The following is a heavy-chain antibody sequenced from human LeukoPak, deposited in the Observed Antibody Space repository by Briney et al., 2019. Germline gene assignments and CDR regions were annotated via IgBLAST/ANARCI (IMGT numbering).Heavy chain of an antibody. CDR1: GFTFGSSA. CDR3: AKGSLGSWYYFDY. CDR2: FSRSGPDA. J-gene: IGHJ4*02. Sequence: GGSLRLSCAASGFTFGSSAMSWVRQAPGKGPEWVSTFSRSGPDAYYADSVKGRFTIFRDNSKNTLYLQMNSLRAEDTAVYYCAKGSLGSWYYFDYWGQGTLVTVSS. V-gene: IGHV3-23*01. D-gene: IGHD6-13*01.